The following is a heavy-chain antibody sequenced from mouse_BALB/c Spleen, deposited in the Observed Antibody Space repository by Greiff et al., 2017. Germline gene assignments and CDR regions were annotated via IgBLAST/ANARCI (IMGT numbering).Heavy chain of an antibody. Sequence: QVQLKQSGAELVRPGTSVKVSCKASGYAFTNYLIEWVKQRPGQGLEWIGVINPGSGGTNYNEKFKGKATLTADKSSSTAYMQLSSLTSDDSAVYFCAREGNYGSSYWYFDVWGAGTTVTVSS. CDR3: AREGNYGSSYWYFDV. J-gene: IGHJ1*01. CDR1: GYAFTNYL. D-gene: IGHD1-1*01. CDR2: INPGSGGT. V-gene: IGHV1-54*01.